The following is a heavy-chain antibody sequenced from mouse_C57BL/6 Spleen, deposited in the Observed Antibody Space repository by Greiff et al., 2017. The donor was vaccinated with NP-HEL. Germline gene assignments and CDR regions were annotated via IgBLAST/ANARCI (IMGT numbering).Heavy chain of an antibody. V-gene: IGHV1-81*01. CDR3: ARGGIITTVPFDY. D-gene: IGHD1-1*01. CDR2: IYPRSGNT. CDR1: GYTFTSYG. J-gene: IGHJ2*01. Sequence: QVQLQQSGAELARPGASVKLSCKASGYTFTSYGISWVKQRTGQGLEWIGEIYPRSGNTYYNEKFKGKATLTADKSSSTAYMELRSLTSEDSAVYVGARGGIITTVPFDYWGQGTTLTVSS.